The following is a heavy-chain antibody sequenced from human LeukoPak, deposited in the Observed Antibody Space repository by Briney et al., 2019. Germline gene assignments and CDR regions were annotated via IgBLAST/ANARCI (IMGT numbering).Heavy chain of an antibody. V-gene: IGHV3-7*01. CDR1: GFTFSSYW. D-gene: IGHD1-26*01. CDR2: IKPDGSEK. CDR3: ARDSSGSYQPANDY. J-gene: IGHJ4*02. Sequence: GGSLRLSCAASGFTFSSYWMSWVRQAAGKGLEWVANIKPDGSEKYYVDSVKGRFTISRDNAKKSLYLQMNSLRAEDTAVYYCARDSSGSYQPANDYWGQGTLVTVSS.